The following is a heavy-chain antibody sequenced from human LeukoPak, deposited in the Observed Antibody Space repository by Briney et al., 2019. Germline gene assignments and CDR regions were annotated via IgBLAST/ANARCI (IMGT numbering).Heavy chain of an antibody. CDR1: GFTFSSYG. V-gene: IGHV3-21*01. CDR2: ISSGSSYI. J-gene: IGHJ4*02. D-gene: IGHD4/OR15-4a*01. Sequence: GGSLRLSCAASGFTFSSYGMSWVRQAPGKGLEWVSTISSGSSYIYYADSVKGRFTISRDNAKNSLYLQMNSLRAEDTAVYYCARGDYDFGFDYWGQGTLVTVSS. CDR3: ARGDYDFGFDY.